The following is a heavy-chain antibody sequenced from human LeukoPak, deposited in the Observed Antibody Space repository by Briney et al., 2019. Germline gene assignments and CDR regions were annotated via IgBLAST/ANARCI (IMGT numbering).Heavy chain of an antibody. J-gene: IGHJ4*02. D-gene: IGHD3-9*01. CDR2: INPKSGGT. Sequence: ASVKVSCRASGYTFTGYYMHWVRQAPGQGLEWMGWINPKSGGTNEAQKFHDRVTMTRDTSIRTAYMEVSRLRSDDTAVYYCARSPDILTGENFDYWGQGTLVTVSS. V-gene: IGHV1-2*02. CDR1: GYTFTGYY. CDR3: ARSPDILTGENFDY.